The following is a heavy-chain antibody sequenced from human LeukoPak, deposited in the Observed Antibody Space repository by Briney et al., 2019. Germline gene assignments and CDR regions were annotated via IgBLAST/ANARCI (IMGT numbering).Heavy chain of an antibody. D-gene: IGHD6-13*01. V-gene: IGHV4-34*01. CDR3: ARAYSSSWYYYYGMDV. Sequence: SETLSLTCAVYGGSLSGYYWSWIRQPPGKGLEWIGEINHSESTNYNPSLKSRVTISVDTSKNLFSLKLSSVTAADTAVYYCARAYSSSWYYYYGMDVWGQGTTVTVSS. J-gene: IGHJ6*02. CDR1: GGSLSGYY. CDR2: INHSEST.